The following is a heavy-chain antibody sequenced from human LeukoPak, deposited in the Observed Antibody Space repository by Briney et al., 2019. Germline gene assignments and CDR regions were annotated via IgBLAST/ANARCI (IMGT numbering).Heavy chain of an antibody. CDR2: IYHSGST. V-gene: IGHV4-38-2*02. Sequence: PSETLSLTCTVSGYSISSGYYWGWIRQPPGKGLEWIGSIYHSGSTYYNPSLKSRVTISVDKAKKQFSLKLSSVTAADTAVYYCARDLATVPNYWGQGTLVTVSS. CDR3: ARDLATVPNY. CDR1: GYSISSGYY. D-gene: IGHD4-17*01. J-gene: IGHJ4*02.